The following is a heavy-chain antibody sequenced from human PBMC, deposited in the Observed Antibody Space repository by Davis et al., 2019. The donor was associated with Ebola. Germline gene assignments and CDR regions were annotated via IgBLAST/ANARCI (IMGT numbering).Heavy chain of an antibody. D-gene: IGHD3-22*01. CDR2: IRSDGSVK. V-gene: IGHV3-30*02. Sequence: GESLKISCAASGFTFSISGMHWVRQAPGKGLEWVAFIRSDGSVKYYADSLKGRFTITRDNSKNTLYLQMNSLRAEDTAVYYCARGFRATMIVGAEDRWFDPWGQGTLVTVSS. J-gene: IGHJ5*02. CDR3: ARGFRATMIVGAEDRWFDP. CDR1: GFTFSISG.